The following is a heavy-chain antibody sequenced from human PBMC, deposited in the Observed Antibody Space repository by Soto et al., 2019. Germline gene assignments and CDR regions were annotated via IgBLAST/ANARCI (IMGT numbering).Heavy chain of an antibody. D-gene: IGHD4-17*01. CDR2: IFSNDEK. CDR1: GFSLSNARMG. J-gene: IGHJ6*02. CDR3: ARRYGDYAYGMDV. Sequence: QVTLKESGPVLVKPTETLTLTCTVSGFSLSNARMGVSWIRQPPGKALEWLAHIFSNDEKSYSTSLKSRLTISKATSKSQVVLTLTNMDPVDTATYYGARRYGDYAYGMDVWGQGTTVTVSS. V-gene: IGHV2-26*01.